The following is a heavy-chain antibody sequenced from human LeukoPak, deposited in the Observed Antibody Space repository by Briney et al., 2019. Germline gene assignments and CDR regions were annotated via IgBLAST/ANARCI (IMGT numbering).Heavy chain of an antibody. J-gene: IGHJ4*02. V-gene: IGHV4-39*02. CDR2: ISSSGNT. Sequence: PSETLSLTCTVSGGSTSSGNYYWGWIRQPPGKGLEWIGGISSSGNTYYNPSLKSRITISIDTSKNHFSLKLSSVSAADTAVYYCARLGAGPTYYDFWSGYSSFYFDYWGQGTLVTVSS. CDR1: GGSTSSGNYY. CDR3: ARLGAGPTYYDFWSGYSSFYFDY. D-gene: IGHD3-3*01.